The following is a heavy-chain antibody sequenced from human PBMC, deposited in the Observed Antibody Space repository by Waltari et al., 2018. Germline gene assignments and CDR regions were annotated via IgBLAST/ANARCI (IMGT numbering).Heavy chain of an antibody. CDR3: ARRGRLSSYFFDY. CDR2: IYPGGDT. Sequence: QLHLQESGPGLLKPSETLFITCAVSCYSLSVCDFGGWIRQPPGKGLEWIVSIYPGGDTYCKPSLKSRVTISVNKSKNQYSLILMSMTAADTAVYYCARRGRLSSYFFDYWGQGTLVTVSS. J-gene: IGHJ4*02. V-gene: IGHV4-38-2*01. D-gene: IGHD2-15*01. CDR1: CYSLSVCDF.